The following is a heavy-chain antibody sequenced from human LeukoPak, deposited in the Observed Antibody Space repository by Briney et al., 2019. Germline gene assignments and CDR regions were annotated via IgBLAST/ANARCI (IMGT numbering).Heavy chain of an antibody. J-gene: IGHJ4*02. D-gene: IGHD4-23*01. Sequence: VASVKVSCKASGYTFTSYYMHWVRQAPGQGLEWMGIINPSGGSASYAQKFQGRVTMTRDTSTSTVYMELSSRRSEDTAVYYCSKGPGPYGCNYRFDYWGQGTLVTVSS. CDR2: INPSGGSA. CDR1: GYTFTSYY. CDR3: SKGPGPYGCNYRFDY. V-gene: IGHV1-46*01.